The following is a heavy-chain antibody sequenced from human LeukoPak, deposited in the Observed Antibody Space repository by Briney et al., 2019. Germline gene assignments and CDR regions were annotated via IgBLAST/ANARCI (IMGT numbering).Heavy chain of an antibody. J-gene: IGHJ5*02. CDR3: ARVPYCGGDCYFPAFDP. CDR1: GFTFSSYA. Sequence: GGSLRLSCAASGFTFSSYAMHWVRQAPGKGLEWVAVISYDGSNKYYADSVKGRFTISRDNSKNTLYLQMNSLRAEDTAVYYCARVPYCGGDCYFPAFDPWGQGTLATVSS. CDR2: ISYDGSNK. V-gene: IGHV3-30-3*01. D-gene: IGHD2-21*02.